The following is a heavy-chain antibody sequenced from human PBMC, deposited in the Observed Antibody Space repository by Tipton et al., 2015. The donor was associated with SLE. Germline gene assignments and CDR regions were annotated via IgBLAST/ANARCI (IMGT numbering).Heavy chain of an antibody. V-gene: IGHV4-39*07. CDR1: GGSISSSSYY. CDR3: ARELHCSSTSCSSGHMDV. Sequence: TLSLTCTVSGGSISSSSYYWGWIRQPPGKGLEWIGEINHSGSTNYNPSLKSRVTISVDTSKNQFSLKLSSVTAADTAVYYCARELHCSSTSCSSGHMDVWGKGTTVTVSS. D-gene: IGHD2-2*01. J-gene: IGHJ6*03. CDR2: INHSGST.